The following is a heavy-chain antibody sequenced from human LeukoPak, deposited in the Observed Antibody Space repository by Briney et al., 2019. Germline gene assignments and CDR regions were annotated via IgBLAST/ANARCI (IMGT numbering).Heavy chain of an antibody. J-gene: IGHJ4*02. Sequence: PGGSLRPSCAASGFTFYDYAMHWVRQAPGKGLEWVSGISWNSGSIDYAHSVKGRLTISRDTAKNSLYLQMNSLRPEDTALYYCAKGTGRYWTFFDSWGQGTLVTVSS. CDR1: GFTFYDYA. V-gene: IGHV3-9*01. D-gene: IGHD1-26*01. CDR3: AKGTGRYWTFFDS. CDR2: ISWNSGSI.